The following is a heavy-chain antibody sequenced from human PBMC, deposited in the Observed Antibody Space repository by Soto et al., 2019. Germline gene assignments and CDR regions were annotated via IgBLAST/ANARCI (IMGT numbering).Heavy chain of an antibody. J-gene: IGHJ6*03. CDR3: ARDSAYCRSTSCYLSYYSYMDV. Sequence: EVQVVESGGGLVQPGGSLRLSCAASGFTFSNHWMTWVRQAPGKGLAWVANIKQDGSEKYYVDSVKGRFSLSRDNAKNSLYLQMNSLRAEDTAVYYCARDSAYCRSTSCYLSYYSYMDVWGKGTTVTVSS. V-gene: IGHV3-7*01. CDR1: GFTFSNHW. D-gene: IGHD2-2*01. CDR2: IKQDGSEK.